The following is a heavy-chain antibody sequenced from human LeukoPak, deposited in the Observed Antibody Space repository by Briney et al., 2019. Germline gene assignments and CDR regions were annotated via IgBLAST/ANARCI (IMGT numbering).Heavy chain of an antibody. CDR2: INPNSGGT. J-gene: IGHJ1*01. CDR1: GYSFTGYY. Sequence: ASVRVSCKTSGYSFTGYYLHWLRQAPGQGLEWMGWINPNSGGTNYAQQFQGRVTMTRDTSINTVYMELSRLESDDTALCYCARVTAGSSWGQGTLVTVSS. CDR3: ARVTAGSS. V-gene: IGHV1-2*02. D-gene: IGHD6-13*01.